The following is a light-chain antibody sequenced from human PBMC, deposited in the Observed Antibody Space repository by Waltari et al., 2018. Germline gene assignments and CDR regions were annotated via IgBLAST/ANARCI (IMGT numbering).Light chain of an antibody. CDR2: EGS. J-gene: IGLJ2*01. CDR3: CSYARSSTFV. V-gene: IGLV2-23*03. CDR1: SSDVGGYNL. Sequence: QSALTQPASVSGSPGQSITSSCTGPSSDVGGYNLAPWYQQHPGEAPKLMLFEGSKRPSGVSNRFSGSKSGNTASLTISGLQAEDEADYYCCSYARSSTFVFGGGTKLTVL.